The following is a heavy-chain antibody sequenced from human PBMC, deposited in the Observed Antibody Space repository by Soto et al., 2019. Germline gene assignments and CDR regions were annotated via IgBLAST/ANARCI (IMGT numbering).Heavy chain of an antibody. J-gene: IGHJ4*02. Sequence: EVHLLESGGGLVQPGGSLRLSCAASGFTCSNYGMAWVRQAPGKGLEWVSSISGNGGNTYYAGSVQGRFPISRDNSKNALYLQMNSLRAEDTAVYYCAKIKDAGGCDYWGQGTLVTVSS. D-gene: IGHD6-19*01. CDR1: GFTCSNYG. CDR3: AKIKDAGGCDY. CDR2: ISGNGGNT. V-gene: IGHV3-23*01.